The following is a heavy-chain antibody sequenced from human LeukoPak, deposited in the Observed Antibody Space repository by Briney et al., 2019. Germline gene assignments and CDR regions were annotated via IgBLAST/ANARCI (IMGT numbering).Heavy chain of an antibody. D-gene: IGHD1-26*01. CDR1: GFTFSSYW. J-gene: IGHJ6*02. Sequence: GGSLRLSCAASGFTFSSYWMSWVRQAPGKGLEWVAHIKQDGSEKYYVDSVKGRFTISRDNAKNSLYLQMNSLRAEDTAVYYCARDWDLSPDYYYYYGMDVWGQGTTVTVSS. V-gene: IGHV3-7*01. CDR3: ARDWDLSPDYYYYYGMDV. CDR2: IKQDGSEK.